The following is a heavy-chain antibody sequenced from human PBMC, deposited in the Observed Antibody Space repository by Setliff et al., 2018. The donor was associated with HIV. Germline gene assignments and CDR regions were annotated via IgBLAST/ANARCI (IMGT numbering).Heavy chain of an antibody. J-gene: IGHJ4*02. CDR3: ARGSPAHIGLFPY. Sequence: KASETLSLTCTVSGGSISSGSYYWNWIRQPAGKGLEWIGHIYTSGNTIYNPSLKSRVTISVDTSKNRFSLKLRSVTAADTAVYYCARGSPAHIGLFPYWGQGTQVTVSS. CDR2: IYTSGNT. V-gene: IGHV4-61*09. D-gene: IGHD3-16*01. CDR1: GGSISSGSYY.